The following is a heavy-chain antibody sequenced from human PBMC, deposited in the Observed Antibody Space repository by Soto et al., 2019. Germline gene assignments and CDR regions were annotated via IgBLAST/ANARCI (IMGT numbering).Heavy chain of an antibody. CDR2: INHSGST. D-gene: IGHD3-9*01. CDR1: GGSFSGYY. J-gene: IGHJ4*02. V-gene: IGHV4-34*01. Sequence: PSETMSLTCDIYGGSFSGYYWSWIRQPPGKGLEWIGEINHSGSTNYNPSLKSRVTISVDTSKNQFSLKLSSVTAADTAVYYCARGPNLVLRYFDWLSPFDYWGQGTLVTVSS. CDR3: ARGPNLVLRYFDWLSPFDY.